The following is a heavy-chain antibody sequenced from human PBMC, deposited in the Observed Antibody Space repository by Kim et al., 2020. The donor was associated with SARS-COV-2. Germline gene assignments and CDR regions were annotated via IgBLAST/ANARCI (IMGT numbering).Heavy chain of an antibody. Sequence: GGSLRLSCAASGFTFSSYAMHWVRQAPGKGLEWVAVISYDGSNKYYADSVKGRFTISRDNSKNTLYLQMNSLRAEDTAVYYCARDPLIVGATYFDYWGQGTLVTVSS. CDR1: GFTFSSYA. CDR2: ISYDGSNK. D-gene: IGHD1-26*01. V-gene: IGHV3-30*04. CDR3: ARDPLIVGATYFDY. J-gene: IGHJ4*02.